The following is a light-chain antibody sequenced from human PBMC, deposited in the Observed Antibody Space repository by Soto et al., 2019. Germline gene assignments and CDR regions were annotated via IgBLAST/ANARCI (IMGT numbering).Light chain of an antibody. CDR1: QGISSW. Sequence: DITVSPSPYSGSASVVARITITERASQGISSWLAWYQQKPGKASKLLIYAASSLQNGVPSRFSGSGSGTDFTLTISSLQPEDIGIYYCQQYDNLSIPFGHGTRLEIK. CDR2: AAS. V-gene: IGKV1-12*01. CDR3: QQYDNLSIP. J-gene: IGKJ5*01.